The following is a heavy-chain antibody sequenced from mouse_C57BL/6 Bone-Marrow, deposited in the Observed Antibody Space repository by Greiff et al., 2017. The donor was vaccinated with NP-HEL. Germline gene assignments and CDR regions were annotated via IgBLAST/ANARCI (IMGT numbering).Heavy chain of an antibody. Sequence: QVQLQQPGAELVKPGASVKVSCKASGYTFTSYWMPWVKQRPGQGLEWIGSIYPSDSDTNYNQKFKGKSTLTVDKSSSTAYMQLSSLTSEDSAVYYCAIYPRSIQRIDYWGQGTTLTVSS. J-gene: IGHJ2*01. D-gene: IGHD2-12*01. V-gene: IGHV1-74*01. CDR2: IYPSDSDT. CDR3: AIYPRSIQRIDY. CDR1: GYTFTSYW.